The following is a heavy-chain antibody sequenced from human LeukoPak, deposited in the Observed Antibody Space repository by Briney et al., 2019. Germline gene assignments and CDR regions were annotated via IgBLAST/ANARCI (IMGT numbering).Heavy chain of an antibody. Sequence: VGSLRLSCAASGFTFSTYAMSWVRQAPGKGLEWVSGISDSDGSTFYADSVKGRFTISRDNSENTLFLQLYSLRAEDTAVYYCARARGMAGDYWGQGTLVTVSS. CDR3: ARARGMAGDY. J-gene: IGHJ4*02. CDR1: GFTFSTYA. V-gene: IGHV3-23*01. CDR2: ISDSDGST. D-gene: IGHD6-19*01.